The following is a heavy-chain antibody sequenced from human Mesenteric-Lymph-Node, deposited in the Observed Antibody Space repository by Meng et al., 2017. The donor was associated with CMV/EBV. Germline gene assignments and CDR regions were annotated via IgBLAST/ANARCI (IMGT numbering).Heavy chain of an antibody. CDR3: AKAFIGIAVAGTFFDD. Sequence: GESLKISCAASGFSFSNYGMHWIRQAPGEGLEWVAFIRFDGSDEYSADFVKGRFTISRDNSKNTLYLQMNSLRAEDTAVYYCAKAFIGIAVAGTFFDDWGQGTLVTVSS. V-gene: IGHV3-30*02. CDR2: IRFDGSDE. CDR1: GFSFSNYG. D-gene: IGHD6-19*01. J-gene: IGHJ4*02.